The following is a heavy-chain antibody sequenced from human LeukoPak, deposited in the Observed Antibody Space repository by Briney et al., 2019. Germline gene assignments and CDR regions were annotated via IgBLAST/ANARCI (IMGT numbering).Heavy chain of an antibody. D-gene: IGHD3-10*01. Sequence: GGSLRLSCAASGFTFSSYAMSWVRQAPGKGLEWVSAINGSGGSTYYADSVKGWFTISRDNSKNTLYLQMNSLRAEDTAVYYCAKEDVNPYYYGSGSPYEWGQGTLVTVSS. CDR1: GFTFSSYA. CDR3: AKEDVNPYYYGSGSPYE. CDR2: INGSGGST. J-gene: IGHJ4*02. V-gene: IGHV3-23*01.